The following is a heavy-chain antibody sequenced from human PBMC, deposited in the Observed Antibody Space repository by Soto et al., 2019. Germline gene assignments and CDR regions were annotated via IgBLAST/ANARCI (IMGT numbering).Heavy chain of an antibody. CDR1: GFSFSIFG. Sequence: QVHLVESGGGVVQPGTSLRLSCAASGFSFSIFGMHWVRQAPGKGLEWVAGIWYDGSNKYYADSVKGRFSISRDNSKTALYLQMNRLRAEDTAVNYCARDDKDEYGADRGGFGCWGQGTLVTVSS. CDR3: ARDDKDEYGADRGGFGC. V-gene: IGHV3-33*01. CDR2: IWYDGSNK. D-gene: IGHD2-8*01. J-gene: IGHJ4*02.